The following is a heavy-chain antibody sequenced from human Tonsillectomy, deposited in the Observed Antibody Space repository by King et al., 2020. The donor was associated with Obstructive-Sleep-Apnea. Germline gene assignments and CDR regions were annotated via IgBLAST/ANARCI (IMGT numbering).Heavy chain of an antibody. CDR3: ARGGVFGEYCGCDCYSRLFDY. CDR2: ISYDGSNK. D-gene: IGHD2-21*02. CDR1: GFTFSSYA. Sequence: VQLVESGGGVVQPGRSLRLSCAASGFTFSSYAMHWVRQAPGKGLEWVAVISYDGSNKYYADSVKGRFTISRDNSKKTRYLQMKSLRAEETAVYYWARGGVFGEYCGCDCYSRLFDYWGQGTLVTVSS. V-gene: IGHV3-30-3*01. J-gene: IGHJ4*02.